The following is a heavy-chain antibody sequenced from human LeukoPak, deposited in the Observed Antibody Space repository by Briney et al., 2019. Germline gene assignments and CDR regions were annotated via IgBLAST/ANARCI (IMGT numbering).Heavy chain of an antibody. Sequence: MASETLSLTCTVSGGSISSGGYYWSWIRQHPGKGLEWIGYIYYSGNTYYNPSLKSRVTISVDTSKNRFSLKLSSVTAADTAVYYCARAKGSFDWLLSDYYYYGMDVWGQGTTVTVSS. J-gene: IGHJ6*02. CDR2: IYYSGNT. CDR1: GGSISSGGYY. D-gene: IGHD3-9*01. CDR3: ARAKGSFDWLLSDYYYYGMDV. V-gene: IGHV4-31*03.